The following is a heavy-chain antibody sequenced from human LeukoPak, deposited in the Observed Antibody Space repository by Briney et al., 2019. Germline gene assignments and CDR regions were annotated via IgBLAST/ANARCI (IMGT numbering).Heavy chain of an antibody. D-gene: IGHD3-22*01. CDR3: VKDQYYDSSGYYFDY. J-gene: IGHJ4*02. Sequence: GGSLRLSCAASGFTFSSYGMHWVRQAPGKGLEWVAGIWYDGNNKYYADSVKGRFTISRDNSKNTLYLQMNILRAEDTAVYYCVKDQYYDSSGYYFDYWGQGTLVTVSS. CDR1: GFTFSSYG. V-gene: IGHV3-33*06. CDR2: IWYDGNNK.